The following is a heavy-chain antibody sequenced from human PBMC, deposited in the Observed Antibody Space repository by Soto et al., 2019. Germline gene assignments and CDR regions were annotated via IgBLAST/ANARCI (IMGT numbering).Heavy chain of an antibody. J-gene: IGHJ6*02. CDR2: TYYRSKWYN. CDR3: WGHGWNDAYYYYGMDV. Sequence: PWQTLSLLCAISGGRVPSNSAAWNWIRQSPSRGLEWLGRTYYRSKWYNDYAVSVKSRITINPDTSKNQFSLQLNSVTPEDTAVYYCWGHGWNDAYYYYGMDVWGQGTTVTGPS. CDR1: GGRVPSNSAA. D-gene: IGHD1-1*01. V-gene: IGHV6-1*01.